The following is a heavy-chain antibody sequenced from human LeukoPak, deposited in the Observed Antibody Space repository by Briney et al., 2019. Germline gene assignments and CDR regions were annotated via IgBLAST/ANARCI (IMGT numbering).Heavy chain of an antibody. V-gene: IGHV1-46*01. D-gene: IGHD3-10*01. CDR1: GYTFTGYW. CDR2: ISPSGGST. Sequence: GASVKVSCKAFGYTFTGYWMHWVRQAPGQGPEWMGVISPSGGSTIYAQKFKGRVTLTRDMSTSTDYLELSSLRSEDTAVYYCAKDRSNYYGSGSYYNPHFDYWGQGTLITVSS. CDR3: AKDRSNYYGSGSYYNPHFDY. J-gene: IGHJ4*02.